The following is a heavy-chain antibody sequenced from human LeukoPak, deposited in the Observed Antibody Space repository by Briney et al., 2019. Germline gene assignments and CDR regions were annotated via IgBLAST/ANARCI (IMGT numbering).Heavy chain of an antibody. J-gene: IGHJ4*02. CDR2: ISRSSGTI. V-gene: IGHV3-11*01. CDR3: VREAKMTNIL. D-gene: IGHD2-21*01. Sequence: NPGGSLRLSCAASGFTFSDYYMTWIRQAPGKGLEWVSHISRSSGTIYYADSVQGRFTVSRDNGKKSLYLQTSYLRAEDTAVYYCVREAKMTNILWGQGTLVTVSS. CDR1: GFTFSDYY.